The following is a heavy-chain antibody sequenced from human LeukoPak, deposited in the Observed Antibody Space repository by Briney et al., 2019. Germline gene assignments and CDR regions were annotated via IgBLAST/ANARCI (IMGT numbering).Heavy chain of an antibody. CDR2: ISSSGSTI. J-gene: IGHJ4*02. CDR3: ARIVPGLGSRWDYFEY. V-gene: IGHV3-48*03. D-gene: IGHD6-13*01. Sequence: GGSLRLSCAASGFTFSSYEMNWVRQAPGKGLEWVSYISSSGSTIYYADSVKGRFTISRDNAKNSLYLQMNSLRAEDTAVYYCARIVPGLGSRWDYFEYWGQGTLVTVSS. CDR1: GFTFSSYE.